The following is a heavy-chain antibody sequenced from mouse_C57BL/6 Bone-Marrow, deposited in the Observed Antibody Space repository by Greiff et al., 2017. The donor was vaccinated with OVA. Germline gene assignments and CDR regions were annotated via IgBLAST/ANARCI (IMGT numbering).Heavy chain of an antibody. CDR1: GYTFTSYT. V-gene: IGHV1-4*01. CDR3: ARVNWPYWYFDV. J-gene: IGHJ1*03. Sequence: QVQLQQSGAELARPGASVKMSCKASGYTFTSYTMHWVKQRPGQGLEWIGYINPSSGYTKYNQKFKDKATLTADKSSSTAYMQLSSLTSEDSAVYYCARVNWPYWYFDVWGTVTTVTVSS. D-gene: IGHD4-1*01. CDR2: INPSSGYT.